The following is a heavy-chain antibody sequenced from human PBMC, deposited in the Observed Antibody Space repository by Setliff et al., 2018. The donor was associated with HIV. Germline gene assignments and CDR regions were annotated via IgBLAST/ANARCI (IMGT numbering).Heavy chain of an antibody. J-gene: IGHJ3*02. D-gene: IGHD3-3*01. CDR1: GDSVSRYY. CDR3: ARDHSTLGRSDDAFDM. CDR2: ASYSGNA. V-gene: IGHV4-59*02. Sequence: PSETLSLTCTVSGDSVSRYYWSWIRQSPGKGLEWIGYASYSGNANYNPSLKSRVTISVDTTKNQFSLKLTSMTAADTAIYYCARDHSTLGRSDDAFDMWGPGTMVTVSS.